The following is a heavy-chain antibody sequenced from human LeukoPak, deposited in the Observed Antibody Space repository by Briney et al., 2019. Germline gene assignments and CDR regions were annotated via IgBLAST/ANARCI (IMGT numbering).Heavy chain of an antibody. CDR2: ISSSGSTI. V-gene: IGHV3-48*03. CDR1: GFTFSSYE. D-gene: IGHD6-13*01. J-gene: IGHJ5*02. Sequence: GGSLRLSCAASGFTFSSYEMNWVRQAPGKGLEWVSYISSSGSTIYYADSVKGRFTISRDNAKNSLYLQMNSLRAEDTAVHYCARDRSSSWFEYNWFDPWGQGILVTVSS. CDR3: ARDRSSSWFEYNWFDP.